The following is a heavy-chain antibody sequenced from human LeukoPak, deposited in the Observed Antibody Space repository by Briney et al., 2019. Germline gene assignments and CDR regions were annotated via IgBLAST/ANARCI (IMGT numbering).Heavy chain of an antibody. Sequence: GESLKISCKASGYSFINYWIGWVGQMPGKGLEWMGIIYPDDSDTRYSPSFQGQVTISADRSISTTYLQWSSLRASDTAMYYCARRTGFFDYWGQGTLVTVSS. CDR3: ARRTGFFDY. CDR1: GYSFINYW. J-gene: IGHJ4*02. CDR2: IYPDDSDT. V-gene: IGHV5-51*01. D-gene: IGHD1-14*01.